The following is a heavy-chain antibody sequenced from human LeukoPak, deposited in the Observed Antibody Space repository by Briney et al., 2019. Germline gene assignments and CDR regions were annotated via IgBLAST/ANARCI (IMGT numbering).Heavy chain of an antibody. V-gene: IGHV3-7*03. CDR3: ARNQQLGGHSYYYYGMDV. Sequence: GGSLRLSCAASGFTFGDTWMNWVRQVPGQGLEWVANIKQDGSEKFYVASVKGRFTISRDNGKSSLYLQMNSLRADDTAIYYCARNQQLGGHSYYYYGMDVWGQGTTVTVSS. D-gene: IGHD3-16*01. CDR1: GFTFGDTW. CDR2: IKQDGSEK. J-gene: IGHJ6*02.